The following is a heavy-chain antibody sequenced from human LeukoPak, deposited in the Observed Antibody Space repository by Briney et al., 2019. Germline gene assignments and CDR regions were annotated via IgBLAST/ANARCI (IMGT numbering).Heavy chain of an antibody. CDR2: INHSGST. J-gene: IGHJ6*02. CDR3: ARGQEGGYSSSWYPSRGYYYYGMDV. D-gene: IGHD6-13*01. Sequence: SETLSLTCAVYGGSFSGYYRSWIRQPPGKGLEWIGEINHSGSTNYNPSLKSRVTISVDTSKNQFSLKLSSVTAADTAVYYCARGQEGGYSSSWYPSRGYYYYGMDVWGQGTTVTVSS. V-gene: IGHV4-34*01. CDR1: GGSFSGYY.